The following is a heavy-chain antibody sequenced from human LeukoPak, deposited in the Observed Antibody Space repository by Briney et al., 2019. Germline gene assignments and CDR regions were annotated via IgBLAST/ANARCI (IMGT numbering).Heavy chain of an antibody. Sequence: GGSLRLSCAASGFTLSSYSMNWVRQAPGKGLEWVSSISSSSSYIYYADSVKGRFTISRGNAKNSLYLQMNSLRAEDTAVYYCARGPPVYSGSYSDYWGQGSLVTVSS. CDR2: ISSSSSYI. CDR3: ARGPPVYSGSYSDY. CDR1: GFTLSSYS. J-gene: IGHJ4*02. D-gene: IGHD1-26*01. V-gene: IGHV3-21*01.